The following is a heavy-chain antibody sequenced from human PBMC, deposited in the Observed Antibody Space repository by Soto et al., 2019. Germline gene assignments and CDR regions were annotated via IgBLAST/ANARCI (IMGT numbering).Heavy chain of an antibody. J-gene: IGHJ5*02. CDR3: ATNPRSSAWYKWFDP. CDR2: IHYSGST. V-gene: IGHV4-59*01. CDR1: GGSISPYY. Sequence: SETLSLTCTVSGGSISPYYWSWIRQPPGKGLEWIGYIHYSGSTNYNPSLKSRVTISMDTSRNQFSLKLNSVTAADTAVYYCATNPRSSAWYKWFDPWGQGTLVTVSS. D-gene: IGHD6-19*01.